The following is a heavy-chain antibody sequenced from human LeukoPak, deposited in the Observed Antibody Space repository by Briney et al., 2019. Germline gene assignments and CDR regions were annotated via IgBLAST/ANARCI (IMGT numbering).Heavy chain of an antibody. V-gene: IGHV3-21*01. J-gene: IGHJ4*02. D-gene: IGHD6-19*01. CDR3: ARCIRESSGWSPFDY. CDR1: GFTFSSYS. Sequence: NPGGSLRLSCAASGFTFSSYSMNWVRQAPGKGLEWVSSISSSSSYIYYADSVKGRFTISRDNAKNSLYLQMNSLRAEDTAVYYCARCIRESSGWSPFDYWGQGTLVTVSS. CDR2: ISSSSSYI.